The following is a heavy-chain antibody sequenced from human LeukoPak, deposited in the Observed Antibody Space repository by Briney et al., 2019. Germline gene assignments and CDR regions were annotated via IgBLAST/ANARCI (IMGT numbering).Heavy chain of an antibody. CDR2: IYYSGST. D-gene: IGHD3-10*01. CDR3: AREFLWFGEYYYMDV. Sequence: TSQTLSLTCTVSGGSISSGDYYWNWIRQPPGKGLEWIGYIYYSGSTYYNPSLKSRVTISVDTSKNQFSLKLSSVTAADTAVYYCAREFLWFGEYYYMDVWGKGTTVTVFS. CDR1: GGSISSGDYY. J-gene: IGHJ6*03. V-gene: IGHV4-30-4*08.